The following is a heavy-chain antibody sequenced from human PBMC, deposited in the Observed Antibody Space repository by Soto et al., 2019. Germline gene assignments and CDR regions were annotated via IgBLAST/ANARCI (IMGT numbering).Heavy chain of an antibody. D-gene: IGHD3-10*01. Sequence: SGYTFTSYGISWVRQAPGQGLEWMGWISVYNGNTNYAQKLQGRVTMTTDTSTNTDYMELRSLRSDDTAVYYCARGGDNYGSGSYYKLVSWGQGTLVTVSS. CDR2: ISVYNGNT. CDR3: ARGGDNYGSGSYYKLVS. J-gene: IGHJ5*02. CDR1: GYTFTSYG. V-gene: IGHV1-18*01.